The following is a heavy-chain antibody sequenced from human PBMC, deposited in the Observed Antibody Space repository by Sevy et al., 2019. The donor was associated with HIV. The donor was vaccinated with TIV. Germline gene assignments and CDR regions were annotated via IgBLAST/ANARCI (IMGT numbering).Heavy chain of an antibody. CDR1: GFTFSSYG. V-gene: IGHV3-30*18. CDR3: AKDFGAAAAGTYGMDV. Sequence: GGSLRLSCAASGFTFSSYGMHWARQAPGKGLEWVAVISYDGSNKYYADSVKGRFTISRDNSKNTLYLQMNSLRAEDTAVYYCAKDFGAAAAGTYGMDVWGQGTTVTVSS. CDR2: ISYDGSNK. J-gene: IGHJ6*02. D-gene: IGHD6-13*01.